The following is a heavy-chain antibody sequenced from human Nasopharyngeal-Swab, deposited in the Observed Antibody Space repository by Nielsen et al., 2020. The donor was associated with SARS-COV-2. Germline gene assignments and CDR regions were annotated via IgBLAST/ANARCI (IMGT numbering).Heavy chain of an antibody. CDR2: IIPIFGTA. CDR1: GGIFSSYA. D-gene: IGHD3-10*01. Sequence: WVNVSCMASGGIFSSYAISWVRQAPGQGLEWMGGIIPIFGTANYAQKFQGRVTITADESTSTAYMELSSLRSEDTAVYYCAREGYYGSGSYAPFDYWGQGTLVTVSS. CDR3: AREGYYGSGSYAPFDY. J-gene: IGHJ4*02. V-gene: IGHV1-69*01.